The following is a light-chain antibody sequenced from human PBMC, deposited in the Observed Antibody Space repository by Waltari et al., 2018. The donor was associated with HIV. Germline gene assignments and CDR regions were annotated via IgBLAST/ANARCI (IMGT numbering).Light chain of an antibody. CDR3: AAWDDSLNGYV. CDR2: GDD. V-gene: IGLV1-44*01. J-gene: IGLJ1*01. Sequence: QSVLTQPPSASGTPGQRVTISCSGSSSNIGSNSVNWYKQLPGTAPKLLIYGDDPRPSGVPDRFSGSKSGTSASLAISGPQSEDEAVYFCAAWDDSLNGYVFGAGTKVTVL. CDR1: SSNIGSNS.